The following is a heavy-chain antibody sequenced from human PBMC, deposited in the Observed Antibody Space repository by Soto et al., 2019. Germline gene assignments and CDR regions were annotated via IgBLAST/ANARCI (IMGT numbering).Heavy chain of an antibody. V-gene: IGHV4-34*01. CDR2: INHSGST. D-gene: IGHD5-12*01. Sequence: SETLSLTCAVYGGSFSGNYWSWIRQPPGKGLEWIGEINHSGSTNYNPSLKSRVTISVDTSKNQFSLKLSSVTAADTAVYYCARANIWGQGTMVTVSS. J-gene: IGHJ3*02. CDR1: GGSFSGNY. CDR3: ARANI.